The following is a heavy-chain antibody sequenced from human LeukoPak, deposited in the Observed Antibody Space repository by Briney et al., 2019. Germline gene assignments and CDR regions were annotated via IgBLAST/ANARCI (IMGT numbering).Heavy chain of an antibody. CDR3: ARDLKYGYNSFDAFDI. D-gene: IGHD5-24*01. CDR1: GFTFSSYW. CDR2: IKQDGSEK. Sequence: GGSLRLSCAASGFTFSSYWMRWVRQAPGKGLEWVASIKQDGSEKYYVDSVKGRFTISRDNAKKSLYLQMNSLRAEDTAVYYCARDLKYGYNSFDAFDIWGQGTMVTVSS. J-gene: IGHJ3*02. V-gene: IGHV3-7*01.